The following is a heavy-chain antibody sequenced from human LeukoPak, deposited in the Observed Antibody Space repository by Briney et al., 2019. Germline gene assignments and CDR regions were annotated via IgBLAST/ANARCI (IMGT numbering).Heavy chain of an antibody. J-gene: IGHJ3*02. V-gene: IGHV3-30*18. CDR1: RFTFSSYG. CDR2: ISYDGNNR. CDR3: AKVKGEVIGAFDI. Sequence: GRSLRLSCAASRFTFSSYGMHWVRQAPGKGLEWVAVISYDGNNRYYADSVKGRFTISRYNSKNTLYLQMNSLRAEHTAVYYCAKVKGEVIGAFDIWGQGTMVTVSS. D-gene: IGHD3-16*01.